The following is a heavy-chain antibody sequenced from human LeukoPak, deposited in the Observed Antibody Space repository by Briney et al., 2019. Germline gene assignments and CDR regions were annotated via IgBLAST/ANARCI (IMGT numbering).Heavy chain of an antibody. J-gene: IGHJ4*02. V-gene: IGHV1-18*04. Sequence: ASVKVSCKASGYTFTNYYMHWVRQAPGQGLEWMGWISSYNGNTNYLEKFQGRLTMTTDTSTSTTYMELRSLTSDDTAVYYCARDRASAGTGGAYWGQGSLVTVSS. CDR1: GYTFTNYY. CDR3: ARDRASAGTGGAY. CDR2: ISSYNGNT. D-gene: IGHD6-13*01.